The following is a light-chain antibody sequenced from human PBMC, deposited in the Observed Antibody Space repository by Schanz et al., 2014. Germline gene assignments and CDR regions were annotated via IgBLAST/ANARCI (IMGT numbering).Light chain of an antibody. V-gene: IGKV1-39*01. CDR3: QESQSTSWT. Sequence: DIQMTQSPSSLSASVGDRVTITCRASQSISSYLNWYQQKPGKAPKLLIYAASSLQSGVPSRFSGSGSGTDFTLTISSLQPEDFATYYCQESQSTSWTFGQGTKVEIK. J-gene: IGKJ1*01. CDR1: QSISSY. CDR2: AAS.